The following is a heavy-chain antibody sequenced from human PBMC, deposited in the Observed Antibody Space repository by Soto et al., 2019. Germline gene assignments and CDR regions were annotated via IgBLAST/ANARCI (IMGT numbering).Heavy chain of an antibody. J-gene: IGHJ6*02. D-gene: IGHD3-10*01. CDR3: AKEMDYYVSGSYYYYYGMDV. V-gene: IGHV3-30*18. CDR2: ISYDGSNK. CDR1: GFTFSSYG. Sequence: PGGSLRLSCAASGFTFSSYGMHWVRQAPGKGLEWVAVISYDGSNKYYADSVKGRFTISRDNSKNTLYLQMNSLRAEDTAVYYCAKEMDYYVSGSYYYYYGMDVWGQGTTVTVSS.